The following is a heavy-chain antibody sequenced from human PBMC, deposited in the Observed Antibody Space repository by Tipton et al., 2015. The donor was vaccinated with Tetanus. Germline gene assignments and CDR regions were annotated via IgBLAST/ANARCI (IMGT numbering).Heavy chain of an antibody. CDR2: ISNSGST. CDR1: GGSITKDY. CDR3: ARDRGVRGGYYYYHGMDV. D-gene: IGHD3-10*01. J-gene: IGHJ6*02. V-gene: IGHV4-59*12. Sequence: TLSLTCNVSGGSITKDYWSWIRQSPGKTLEWIGYISNSGSTYYNPSLKSRVTISVDTSQKQISLKVNSVTAADTAVYYCARDRGVRGGYYYYHGMDVWGQGTTVTVSS.